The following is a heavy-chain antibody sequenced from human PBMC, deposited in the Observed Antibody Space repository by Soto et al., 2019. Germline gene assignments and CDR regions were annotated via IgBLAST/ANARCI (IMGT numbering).Heavy chain of an antibody. V-gene: IGHV3-74*01. CDR2: INSDGSNT. J-gene: IGHJ4*02. D-gene: IGHD3-22*01. Sequence: GGSLRLSCAASGFTFSSYWRYWVRQAPGKGLVWVSRINSDGSNTNYADSVKGRFTISRDNAKNTLYLQMNSLRAEDTAVYYCARMVYYYDSSGYWQAYFDYWGQGSQVTVSS. CDR1: GFTFSSYW. CDR3: ARMVYYYDSSGYWQAYFDY.